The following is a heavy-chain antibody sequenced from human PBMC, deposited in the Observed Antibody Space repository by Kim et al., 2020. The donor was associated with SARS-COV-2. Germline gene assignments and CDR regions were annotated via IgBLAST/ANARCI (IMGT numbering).Heavy chain of an antibody. J-gene: IGHJ5*02. Sequence: GGSLRLSCAASGLTFRNYGMHWVRQAPGKGLEWVADISYDGTIQNYGDSVEGRFTISRDNSKNTLYLQMNSLRVEDTAVYYCAKGPIAVVPGGKMWLDPWGQGTLVPSPQ. CDR2: ISYDGTIQ. CDR1: GLTFRNYG. V-gene: IGHV3-30*18. D-gene: IGHD2-2*01. CDR3: AKGPIAVVPGGKMWLDP.